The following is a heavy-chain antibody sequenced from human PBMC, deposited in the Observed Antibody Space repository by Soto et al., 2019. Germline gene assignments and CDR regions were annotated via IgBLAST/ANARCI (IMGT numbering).Heavy chain of an antibody. CDR3: ASDQPRYIYGYGLGY. J-gene: IGHJ4*02. V-gene: IGHV3-21*01. D-gene: IGHD5-18*01. CDR1: GFTFSSYS. Sequence: EVQLVESGGGLVKPGGSLRLSCAASGFTFSSYSMNWVRQAPGKGLEWVSSISSSSSYIYYADSVKGRFTISRDNAKDSLYLQMNSLRADDTAVYYCASDQPRYIYGYGLGYWRQGALVTVTA. CDR2: ISSSSSYI.